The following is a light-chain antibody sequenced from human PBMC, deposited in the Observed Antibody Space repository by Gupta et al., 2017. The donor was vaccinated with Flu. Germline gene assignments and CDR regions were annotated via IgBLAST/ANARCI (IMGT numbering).Light chain of an antibody. CDR2: DVT. CDR3: SSHAGRVTWV. J-gene: IGLJ1*01. Sequence: VTISCTGSSNDVGGSNRVSWYQHRPGKAPKLILYDVTERPSGVPDRFSGSKSGNTASLTISGLQADDEADYYCSSHAGRVTWVFGTGTTVTVL. V-gene: IGLV2-11*01. CDR1: SNDVGGSNR.